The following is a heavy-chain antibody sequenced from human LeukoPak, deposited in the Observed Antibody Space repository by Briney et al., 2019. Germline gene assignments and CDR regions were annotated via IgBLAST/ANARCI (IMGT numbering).Heavy chain of an antibody. CDR1: GFTFGTYA. V-gene: IGHV3-23*01. Sequence: PGGSLRLSCAASGFTFGTYAMNWVRQAPGKGLEWVSAISGSGAKTYYADFVKGRFTISRDNSKNTLYLQMNSLRAEDTAVYYCAKDNGYDFWSGYMDVWGKGTTVTVSS. D-gene: IGHD3-3*01. CDR3: AKDNGYDFWSGYMDV. CDR2: ISGSGAKT. J-gene: IGHJ6*04.